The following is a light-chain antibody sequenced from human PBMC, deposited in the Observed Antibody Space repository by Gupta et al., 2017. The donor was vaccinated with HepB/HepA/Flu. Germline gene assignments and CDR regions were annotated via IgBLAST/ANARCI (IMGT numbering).Light chain of an antibody. Sequence: EIVLTQSPATLSLSPGERATLSCRASQSVSSYLAWYQQKPCQAPRLLIYDASNRATGIPARFRGSGSATDFTLTIRRLEPEDFAVYYCQPLSNSPPLSTF. J-gene: IGKJ5*01. CDR3: QPLSNSPPLST. CDR1: QSVSSY. V-gene: IGKV3-11*01. CDR2: DAS.